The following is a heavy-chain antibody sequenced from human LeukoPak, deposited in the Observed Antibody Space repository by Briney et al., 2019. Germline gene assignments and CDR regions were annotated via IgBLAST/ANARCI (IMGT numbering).Heavy chain of an antibody. Sequence: ASVKVSCKVSGYTLTELSMHWVRQAPGKGLEWMGGFDPEDGETIYAQKFQGRVTITEDTSTDTAYMELSSLRSEDTAVYYCATGYGDYVPAYWGQGTRVTVSS. CDR1: GYTLTELS. CDR3: ATGYGDYVPAY. J-gene: IGHJ4*02. CDR2: FDPEDGET. V-gene: IGHV1-24*01. D-gene: IGHD4-17*01.